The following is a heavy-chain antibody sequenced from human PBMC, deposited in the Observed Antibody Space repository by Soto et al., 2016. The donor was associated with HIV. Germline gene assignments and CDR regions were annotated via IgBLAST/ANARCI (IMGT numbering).Heavy chain of an antibody. CDR1: GFDFSSYA. J-gene: IGHJ6*03. V-gene: IGHV3-23*01. Sequence: EVQLLESGGGLVQPGGSLRVSCTASGFDFSSYAMSWVRQAPGKGLEWVSVIRGNGRSTYYADSVQGRVTISRDNSKNTLYLQMNSLRAEDTAVYYCAEGGGFRGLSYMDVWGKGTTVTVSS. CDR3: AEGGGFRGLSYMDV. D-gene: IGHD3-16*01. CDR2: IRGNGRST.